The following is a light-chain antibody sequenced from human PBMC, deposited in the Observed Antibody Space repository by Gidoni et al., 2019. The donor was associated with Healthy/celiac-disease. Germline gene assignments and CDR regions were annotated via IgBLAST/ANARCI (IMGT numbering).Light chain of an antibody. V-gene: IGLV3-1*01. CDR2: QDS. CDR1: KLGDKY. J-gene: IGLJ1*01. CDR3: QAWDSSRYV. Sequence: SYELTPPPSVSVSPGQTASITCSGDKLGDKYACWYQQKPGQSPVLVIYQDSKRPSGIPERFSGSNSGNTATLTISGTQAMDEADYYCQAWDSSRYVFGTGTKVTVL.